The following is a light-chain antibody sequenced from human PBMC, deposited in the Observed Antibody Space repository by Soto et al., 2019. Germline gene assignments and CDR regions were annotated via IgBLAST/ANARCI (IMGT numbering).Light chain of an antibody. CDR3: QQYNNWPPIT. CDR1: QSVSSAY. CDR2: GAS. Sequence: EIVLTQSAGTLSLXPGEXXTLSXRAIQSVSSAYLAWYQQKRGQAPRLLIYGASSRATGIPDRFSGSGSGTEFTLTISSLQSEDFAVYYCQQYNNWPPITFGQGTRLEIK. V-gene: IGKV3-20*01. J-gene: IGKJ5*01.